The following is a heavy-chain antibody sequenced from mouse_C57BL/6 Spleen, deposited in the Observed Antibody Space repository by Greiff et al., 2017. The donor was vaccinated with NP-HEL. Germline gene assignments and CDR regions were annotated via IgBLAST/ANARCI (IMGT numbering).Heavy chain of an antibody. J-gene: IGHJ4*01. CDR3: ARGGLRHAMDY. CDR2: INPNNGGT. D-gene: IGHD2-4*01. Sequence: EVQLQQSGPELVKPGASVKISCKASGYTFTDYYLNWVKQSHGKSLEWIGDINPNNGGTSYNQKFKGKATLTVDKSSSTAYMERRSLTSEDSAVYYCARGGLRHAMDYWGQGTSVTVSS. CDR1: GYTFTDYY. V-gene: IGHV1-26*01.